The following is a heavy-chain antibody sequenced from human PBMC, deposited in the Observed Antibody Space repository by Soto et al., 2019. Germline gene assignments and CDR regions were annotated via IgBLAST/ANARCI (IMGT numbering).Heavy chain of an antibody. CDR1: GLIVNNNF. J-gene: IGHJ6*02. Sequence: GGSLRLSCEASGLIVNNNFMNWVRQAPGRGLEWVSVINPEGRTYYADSVKDRFTISRDTSKNTLYLQMNSLRAEDTAVYYCARDALYAARRDYYYGMDVWGQGTTVTVSS. CDR3: ARDALYAARRDYYYGMDV. CDR2: INPEGRT. D-gene: IGHD6-6*01. V-gene: IGHV3-66*01.